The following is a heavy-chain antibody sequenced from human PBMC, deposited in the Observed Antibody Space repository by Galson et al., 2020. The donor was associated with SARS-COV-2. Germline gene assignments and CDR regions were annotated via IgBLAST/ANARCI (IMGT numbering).Heavy chain of an antibody. CDR2: IHDSGSA. CDR3: AAYSVAGATPTPRRADY. J-gene: IGHJ4*02. Sequence: SETLSLTCTVSGYSINSGYFWAWIQQPPGKGLEWMGSIHDSGSAYYNPSLKSRVTMSLDTSKNQFSLKLRSATAADTAVYYCAAYSVAGATPTPRRADYWGQGTLVTVSS. D-gene: IGHD2-15*01. V-gene: IGHV4-38-2*02. CDR1: GYSINSGYF.